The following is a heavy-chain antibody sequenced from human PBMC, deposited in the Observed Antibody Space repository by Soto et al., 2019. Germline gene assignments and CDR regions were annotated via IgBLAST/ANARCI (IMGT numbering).Heavy chain of an antibody. CDR1: GASISSSSYY. CDR3: AREGRGGDFWGGYYPTYYYYYGKDV. D-gene: IGHD3-3*01. V-gene: IGHV4-39*02. Sequence: SETLPHSCNVSGASISSSSYYWGWIRQPPGKGLEWIGSIYYSGSTYYNPSLNSRVTISVDTSKNQFSRKLSSVTAADTAVYYCAREGRGGDFWGGYYPTYYYYYGKDVWGQGTTVT. J-gene: IGHJ6*02. CDR2: IYYSGST.